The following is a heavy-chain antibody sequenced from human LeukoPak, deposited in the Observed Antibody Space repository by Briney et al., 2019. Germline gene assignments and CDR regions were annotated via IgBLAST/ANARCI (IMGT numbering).Heavy chain of an antibody. CDR1: GGSISSYY. Sequence: SETLSPTCTVSGGSISSYYWSWIRQPPGKGLEWIGYIYYSGSTNYNPSLKSRVTISVDTSKNQFSLKLSSVTAADTAVYYCAREVYSYGLFDYWGQGTLVTVSS. D-gene: IGHD5-18*01. CDR3: AREVYSYGLFDY. CDR2: IYYSGST. V-gene: IGHV4-59*01. J-gene: IGHJ4*02.